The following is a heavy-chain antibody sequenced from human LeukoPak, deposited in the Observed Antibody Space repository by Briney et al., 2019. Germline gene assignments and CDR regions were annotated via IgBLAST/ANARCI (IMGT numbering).Heavy chain of an antibody. V-gene: IGHV3-48*03. Sequence: GGSLRLSCVASGFTFETYHMNWVRQAPGKGLEWLSGITSGASVIYYADSVRGRFTISRDDAMNSVFLQMSGLTVDDTAVYYCARKRLADLGDDTSFGGTPFDSWGQGTLVFVSS. CDR1: GFTFETYH. CDR3: ARKRLADLGDDTSFGGTPFDS. J-gene: IGHJ4*02. D-gene: IGHD3-16*01. CDR2: ITSGASVI.